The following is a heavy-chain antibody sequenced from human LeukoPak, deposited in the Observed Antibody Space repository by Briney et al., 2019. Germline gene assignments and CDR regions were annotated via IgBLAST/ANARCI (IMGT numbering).Heavy chain of an antibody. V-gene: IGHV3-30*02. D-gene: IGHD3-3*01. J-gene: IGHJ4*02. CDR3: AKDSGPYDFWSGYYQTPNDY. Sequence: PGGSLRLSCAASGFTFSSYGMHWVRQAPGKGLEWVALIRYDGSNKYYADSVKGRFTISRDNSKNTLYLQMNSLRAEDTAVYYCAKDSGPYDFWSGYYQTPNDYWGQGTLVTVSS. CDR2: IRYDGSNK. CDR1: GFTFSSYG.